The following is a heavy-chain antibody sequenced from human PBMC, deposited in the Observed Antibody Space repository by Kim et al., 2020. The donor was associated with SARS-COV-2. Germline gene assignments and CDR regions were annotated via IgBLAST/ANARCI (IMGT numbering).Heavy chain of an antibody. J-gene: IGHJ4*02. D-gene: IGHD3-22*01. Sequence: SETLSLTCTVSGGSITSGSYYWGWIRQPPGKGLEWIGSIYYSGSTYYNPSLKSPVTISVDTSTNQFSLKLTSVTAADAAVYYCASHYDSSGYLYCFDFWAQGTLVTVSS. V-gene: IGHV4-39*01. CDR1: GGSITSGSYY. CDR3: ASHYDSSGYLYCFDF. CDR2: IYYSGST.